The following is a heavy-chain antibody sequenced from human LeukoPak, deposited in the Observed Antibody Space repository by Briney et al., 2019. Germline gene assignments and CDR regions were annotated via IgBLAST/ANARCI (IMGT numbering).Heavy chain of an antibody. CDR2: ISGRGGST. CDR1: GFSFSSYA. J-gene: IGHJ4*02. V-gene: IGHV3-23*01. Sequence: GGSLRLSRAASGFSFSSYAMSWVRQAPGEGLEWDSAISGRGGSTYYANSVKGRFTISRDNSKNTLYLQMNSVRAEDTAVYYCAKDRFEGMGYIDYWGQGTLVTVSS. CDR3: AKDRFEGMGYIDY. D-gene: IGHD3-16*02.